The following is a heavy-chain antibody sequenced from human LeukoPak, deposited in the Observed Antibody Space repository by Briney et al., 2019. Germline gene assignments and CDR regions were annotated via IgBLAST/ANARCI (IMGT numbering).Heavy chain of an antibody. J-gene: IGHJ4*02. Sequence: SETLSLTCTVSGYSISSGYYWGWIRQPPGKGLEWIGSIYHSGSTYYNPSLKSRVTISVDTSKNQFSLKLSSVTVADTAVYYCADSSGHHPFDYWGQGTLVTVSS. V-gene: IGHV4-38-2*02. CDR2: IYHSGST. CDR3: ADSSGHHPFDY. CDR1: GYSISSGYY. D-gene: IGHD3-22*01.